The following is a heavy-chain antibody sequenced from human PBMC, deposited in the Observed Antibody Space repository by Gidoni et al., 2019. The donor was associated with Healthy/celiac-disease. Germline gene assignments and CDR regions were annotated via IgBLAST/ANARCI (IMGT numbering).Heavy chain of an antibody. V-gene: IGHV3-23*01. D-gene: IGHD2-2*01. Sequence: EVQLLESGGGLVQPGGSLRLSCAASGFTFIIYAMSWVRQAPGKGLEGVSAISGSGGSTYYADSVKGRFTISRDNSKNTLYLQMNSLRAEDTAVYYCAKDPTPYCSSTSCYGGWDYWGQGTLVTVSS. CDR1: GFTFIIYA. J-gene: IGHJ4*02. CDR2: ISGSGGST. CDR3: AKDPTPYCSSTSCYGGWDY.